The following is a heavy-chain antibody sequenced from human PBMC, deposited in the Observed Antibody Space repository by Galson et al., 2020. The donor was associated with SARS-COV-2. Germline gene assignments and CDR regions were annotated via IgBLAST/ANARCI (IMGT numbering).Heavy chain of an antibody. Sequence: GESPKIHCAAPGFPFSDHYMDWVRQAPGKGLEWVGRTRNKANSHTTEYAPSVKGRLTISRDDSKNSLYLQMNSLKTEDTAVYYCARRRITMVRGVTSSLGMDVWGQGTTVTVSS. CDR1: GFPFSDHY. D-gene: IGHD3-10*01. CDR2: TRNKANSHTT. CDR3: ARRRITMVRGVTSSLGMDV. V-gene: IGHV3-72*01. J-gene: IGHJ6*02.